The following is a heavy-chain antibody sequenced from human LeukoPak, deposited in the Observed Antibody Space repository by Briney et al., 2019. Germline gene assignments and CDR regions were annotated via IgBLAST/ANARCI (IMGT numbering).Heavy chain of an antibody. CDR3: ASVRYDSTGYYYSAFDI. J-gene: IGHJ3*02. Sequence: SETLSLTCTVSGGSISSSSYYWGWIRQPPGKGLEWIGSIDCRGSTYYNPSLKSRVTISVDSSKNQFSLKLTSVTAADTAVYYCASVRYDSTGYYYSAFDIWGQGTMVTVSS. D-gene: IGHD3-22*01. CDR2: IDCRGST. CDR1: GGSISSSSYY. V-gene: IGHV4-39*07.